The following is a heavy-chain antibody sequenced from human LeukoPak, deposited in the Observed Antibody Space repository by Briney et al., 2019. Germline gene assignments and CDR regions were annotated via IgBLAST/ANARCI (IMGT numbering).Heavy chain of an antibody. CDR3: ARGHQLDVLLWFGDPMTQEYSMDV. CDR2: MNPNSGNT. CDR1: GYTFTSYD. J-gene: IGHJ6*02. D-gene: IGHD3-10*01. Sequence: ASVKVSCKASGYTFTSYDINWVRQATGQGLEWMGWMNPNSGNTGYAQKFQGRVTMTRNTSISTAYMELSSLRSEDTAVYYCARGHQLDVLLWFGDPMTQEYSMDVWGQGTTVTVSS. V-gene: IGHV1-8*01.